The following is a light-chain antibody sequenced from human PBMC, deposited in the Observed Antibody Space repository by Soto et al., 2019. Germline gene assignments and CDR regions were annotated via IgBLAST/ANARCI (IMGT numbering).Light chain of an antibody. J-gene: IGKJ2*01. CDR3: QQSYRSPYT. CDR2: GAS. V-gene: IGKV1-39*01. Sequence: DIQMTQSPSSLFASVGDRVTVTCRASQSINIYLNWYQQKPGKAPTLLIYGASSLQSGVPSRFSGGGSRTDFTLTISALQPEYFATYYCQQSYRSPYTFGQGTKLEIK. CDR1: QSINIY.